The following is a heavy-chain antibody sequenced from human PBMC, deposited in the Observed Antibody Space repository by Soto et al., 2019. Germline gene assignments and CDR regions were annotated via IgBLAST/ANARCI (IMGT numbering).Heavy chain of an antibody. J-gene: IGHJ4*02. CDR1: GYTFTGYY. V-gene: IGHV1-2*04. Sequence: ASVKVSCKASGYTFTGYYMHWVRQAPGQGLEWMGWINPNSGGTNYAQKFQGWVTMTRDTSISTAYMELSRLRSDDTAVYYCARDASGHEDPLDYWGQGTLVTVSS. CDR3: ARDASGHEDPLDY. D-gene: IGHD6-25*01. CDR2: INPNSGGT.